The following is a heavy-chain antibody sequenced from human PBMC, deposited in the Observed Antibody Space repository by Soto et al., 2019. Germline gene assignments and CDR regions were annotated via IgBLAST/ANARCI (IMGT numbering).Heavy chain of an antibody. CDR1: GFTFSSYW. Sequence: GGSLRLSCAASGFTFSSYWMHWVRQAPGKGLVWVSRINSDGSSTSYADSVKGRFTISRDNAKNTLYLQMNSLRAEDTAVYYCARDLSPMDCSSTSCPYYFDYWGQGTLVTVSS. J-gene: IGHJ4*02. CDR3: ARDLSPMDCSSTSCPYYFDY. D-gene: IGHD2-2*01. CDR2: INSDGSST. V-gene: IGHV3-74*01.